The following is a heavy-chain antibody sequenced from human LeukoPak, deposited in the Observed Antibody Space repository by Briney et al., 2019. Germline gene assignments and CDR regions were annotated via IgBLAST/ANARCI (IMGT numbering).Heavy chain of an antibody. J-gene: IGHJ6*02. Sequence: GGSLRLSCAASGFTFSSHWMHWVRQAPGKGLVWVSRINFDGSSTSYADSVKGRFTISRDNAKNTLYLQMNSLRAEDTAVYYCAKDSVMDVWGQGTTVTVSS. CDR2: INFDGSST. CDR3: AKDSVMDV. V-gene: IGHV3-74*01. CDR1: GFTFSSHW.